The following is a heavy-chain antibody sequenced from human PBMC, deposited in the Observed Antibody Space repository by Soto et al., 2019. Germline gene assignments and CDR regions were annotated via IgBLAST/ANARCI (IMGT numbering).Heavy chain of an antibody. J-gene: IGHJ5*02. CDR3: ARHEGWTGPDQ. D-gene: IGHD2-8*02. V-gene: IGHV4-39*07. CDR1: GGSISSSSYY. CDR2: IFHDGNT. Sequence: LSRTCTVSGGSISSSSYYWGWIRQPPGKGLEWIAEIFHDGNTNYSPSLKSRVTISVDKSQNQFSLNVYSVTAADTAVYYCARHEGWTGPDQWGQGTLVTVSS.